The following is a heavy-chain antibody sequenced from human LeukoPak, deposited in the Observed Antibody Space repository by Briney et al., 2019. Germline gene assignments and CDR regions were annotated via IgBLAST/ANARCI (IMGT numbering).Heavy chain of an antibody. CDR1: GGSITTYY. D-gene: IGHD4-23*01. CDR3: ARVVGGVTVVYYFDY. CDR2: IYYGGTA. Sequence: PSETLSLTCTVSGGSITTYYWSWIRQPPGKGLEWIGYIYYGGTANYNPSLKSRVTISLDTSKNLFSLNLSSVTAADTAVYYCARVVGGVTVVYYFDYWGQGTLVTVSS. V-gene: IGHV4-59*01. J-gene: IGHJ4*02.